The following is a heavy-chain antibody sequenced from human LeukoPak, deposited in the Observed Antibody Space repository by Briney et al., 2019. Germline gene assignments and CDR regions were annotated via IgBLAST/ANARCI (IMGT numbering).Heavy chain of an antibody. CDR2: ISAYNCNT. Sequence: GASVKVSCKASGYTFTRYSIHWVRQAPGQGLEWMGLISAYNCNTNYGQKFQGRVTMTTDTSTNTAYMEVRSLRSDDTAVYYCARGAVAGASEYYFDYWGQGTVVIVSS. V-gene: IGHV1-18*04. J-gene: IGHJ4*02. D-gene: IGHD6-19*01. CDR1: GYTFTRYS. CDR3: ARGAVAGASEYYFDY.